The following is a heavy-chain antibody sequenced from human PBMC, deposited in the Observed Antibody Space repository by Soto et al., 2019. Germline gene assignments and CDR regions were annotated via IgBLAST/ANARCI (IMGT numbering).Heavy chain of an antibody. CDR1: GFTFSSYG. CDR2: ISYDGSNK. CDR3: AKDMYYYDSSGPYLY. Sequence: QPGGSLRLSCAASGFTFSSYGMHWVRQAPGKGLEWVAVISYDGSNKYYADSVKGRFTISRDNSKNTLYLQMNSLRAEDTAVYYCAKDMYYYDSSGPYLYWGQGTLVTVSS. V-gene: IGHV3-30*18. D-gene: IGHD3-22*01. J-gene: IGHJ4*02.